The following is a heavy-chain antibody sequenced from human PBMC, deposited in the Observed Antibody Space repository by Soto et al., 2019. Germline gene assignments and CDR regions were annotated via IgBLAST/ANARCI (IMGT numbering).Heavy chain of an antibody. J-gene: IGHJ5*02. D-gene: IGHD3-3*01. CDR2: IYYSGST. V-gene: IGHV4-31*03. Sequence: HVQLQESGPGLVKPLQTLSLTCTVSGGSVSSGGYYWSWIRQHPGKGLEWIGYIYYSGSTSYNPSPKSRVTISVETSKNQFSLKLSSVTAADTAVYYCARNQAATVFGKGWFDPWGQGTLVTVSS. CDR3: ARNQAATVFGKGWFDP. CDR1: GGSVSSGGYY.